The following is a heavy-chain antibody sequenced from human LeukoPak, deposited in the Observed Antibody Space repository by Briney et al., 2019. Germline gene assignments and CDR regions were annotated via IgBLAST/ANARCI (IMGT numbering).Heavy chain of an antibody. J-gene: IGHJ3*02. V-gene: IGHV1-69*06. D-gene: IGHD3-22*01. Sequence: GASVKVSCKASGYTFTGYYMHWVRQAPGQGLEWMGGIIPIFGTANYAQKFQGRVTITADKSTSTAYMELSSLRSEDTAVYYCASSKDSSGYYYVSGFGSGYDAFDIWGQGTMVTVSS. CDR3: ASSKDSSGYYYVSGFGSGYDAFDI. CDR2: IIPIFGTA. CDR1: GYTFTGYY.